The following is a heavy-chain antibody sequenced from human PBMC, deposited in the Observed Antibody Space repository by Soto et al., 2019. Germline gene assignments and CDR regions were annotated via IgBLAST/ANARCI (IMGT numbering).Heavy chain of an antibody. Sequence: GGSLRLSCAASGFTFSSYAMSWVRQAPGKGLEWVSAISGSGGSTYYADSVKGRFTISRDNSKNTLYLQMNSLRAEDTAVYYCAKGGRITMIVVVITGAFDIWGQGTMVTVSS. V-gene: IGHV3-23*01. J-gene: IGHJ3*02. CDR3: AKGGRITMIVVVITGAFDI. D-gene: IGHD3-22*01. CDR2: ISGSGGST. CDR1: GFTFSSYA.